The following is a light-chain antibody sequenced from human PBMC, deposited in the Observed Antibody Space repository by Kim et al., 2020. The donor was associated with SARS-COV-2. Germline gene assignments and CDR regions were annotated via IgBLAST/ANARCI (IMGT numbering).Light chain of an antibody. J-gene: IGLJ3*02. CDR1: SSDVGSYNL. V-gene: IGLV2-23*01. Sequence: GQSCPISCTGTSSDVGSYNLVSWYQQHPGKAPKLMIYEGSKRPSGVSNRFSGSKSGNTASLTISGLQAEDEADYYCCSYAGSNTWVFGGGTQLTVL. CDR3: CSYAGSNTWV. CDR2: EGS.